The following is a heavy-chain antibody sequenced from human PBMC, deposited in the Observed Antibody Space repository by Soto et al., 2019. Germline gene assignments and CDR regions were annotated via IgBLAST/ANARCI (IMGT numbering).Heavy chain of an antibody. J-gene: IGHJ6*02. CDR3: ARPTNRGKYYYGMDV. V-gene: IGHV5-51*01. CDR1: GYSFTSYW. CDR2: TYPGDSDT. Sequence: PGESLKISCKGSGYSFTSYWIGWVRQMPGKGLECMGITYPGDSDTRYSPSFQGQVTISADKSISTAYLQWSSLKASDTAMYYCARPTNRGKYYYGMDVWGQGTTVTVSS. D-gene: IGHD2-8*01.